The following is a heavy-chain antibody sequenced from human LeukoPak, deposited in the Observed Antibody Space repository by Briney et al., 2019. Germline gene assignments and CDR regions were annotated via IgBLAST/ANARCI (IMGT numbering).Heavy chain of an antibody. Sequence: SETLSLTCTVSGGSISSYSWSWIRQPPGKGLEWIGYMFYSGSTNYNPSLKSRVTISVDTSKNQFSLKLSSVTAADTAVYYCARVAGGWLQSDYYFDYWGQGTLVTVSX. V-gene: IGHV4-59*01. CDR3: ARVAGGWLQSDYYFDY. CDR1: GGSISSYS. J-gene: IGHJ4*02. D-gene: IGHD5-24*01. CDR2: MFYSGST.